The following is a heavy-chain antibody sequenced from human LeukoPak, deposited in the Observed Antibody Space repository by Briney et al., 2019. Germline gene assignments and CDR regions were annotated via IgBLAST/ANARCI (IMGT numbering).Heavy chain of an antibody. CDR3: AKDASLSSWYRVRKDYYYAMDV. CDR2: ISGSGGTP. V-gene: IGHV3-23*01. D-gene: IGHD6-13*01. Sequence: QSGGSLRLSCAASGFTFSSYAMSWVRQAPGKGVEWVSAISGSGGTPYYADSVKGRSTISTHNSKNTLYLQMNSLRAEDTAVYYCAKDASLSSWYRVRKDYYYAMDVWGQGTTVTVSS. J-gene: IGHJ6*02. CDR1: GFTFSSYA.